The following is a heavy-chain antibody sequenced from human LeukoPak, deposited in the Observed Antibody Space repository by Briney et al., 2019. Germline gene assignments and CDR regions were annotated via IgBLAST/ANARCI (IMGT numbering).Heavy chain of an antibody. D-gene: IGHD2-8*02. J-gene: IGHJ4*02. CDR3: ARDYWASDY. CDR1: GFTFSTYW. CDR2: IKEDGSER. Sequence: PGTSLRLSCAASGFTFSTYWMSWVRQAPGKGLEGVANIKEDGSERYYVDSVKGRFTISRDNARNSLYLQMNSLRAEDTAVYYCARDYWASDYWGQGTLVTVSS. V-gene: IGHV3-7*01.